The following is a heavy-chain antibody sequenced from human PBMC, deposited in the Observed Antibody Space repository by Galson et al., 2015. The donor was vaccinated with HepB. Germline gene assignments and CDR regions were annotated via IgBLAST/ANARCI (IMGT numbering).Heavy chain of an antibody. J-gene: IGHJ5*02. CDR1: GFTFSRYG. D-gene: IGHD4-23*01. Sequence: SLRLSCAASGFTFSRYGMHWVRQAPGKGLEWVSFIQYDESSKTYADSVKGRFTISRDNSKNTLFLQMNSLRAEDTALYYCAKDVSGNSGAWGQGTLVTVSS. CDR2: IQYDESSK. V-gene: IGHV3-30*02. CDR3: AKDVSGNSGA.